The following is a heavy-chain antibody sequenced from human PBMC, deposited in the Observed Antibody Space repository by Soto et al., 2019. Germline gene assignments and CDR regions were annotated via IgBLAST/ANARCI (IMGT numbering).Heavy chain of an antibody. D-gene: IGHD4-17*01. CDR1: GFTFSSYS. J-gene: IGHJ4*02. CDR3: ARARGDYGQTFDY. CDR2: ISSSSSYI. V-gene: IGHV3-21*01. Sequence: EVQLVESGGGLVKPGGSLRLSCAASGFTFSSYSMNWVRQAPGKGLEWVSSISSSSSYIYYADSVKGRFTISRDNAKNSLYLQMNSLRAEDTAVYYCARARGDYGQTFDYWGQGTLVTVSS.